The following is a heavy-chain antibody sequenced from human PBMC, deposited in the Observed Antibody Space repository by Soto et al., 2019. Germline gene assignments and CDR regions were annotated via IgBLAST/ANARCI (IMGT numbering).Heavy chain of an antibody. Sequence: QVQLQESGPGLVKPSETLSLTCTVSGGSISGGVYYWRWIRQPPGKGLEWIGYIYDSGSTYYNPSLKSPVTSSVDTSKNHSSLRLSSVTAADTAVYYCAREIIPLTTDWYFDLWGRGTLVTVSS. V-gene: IGHV4-30-4*01. J-gene: IGHJ2*01. CDR3: AREIIPLTTDWYFDL. CDR1: GGSISGGVYY. D-gene: IGHD4-17*01. CDR2: IYDSGST.